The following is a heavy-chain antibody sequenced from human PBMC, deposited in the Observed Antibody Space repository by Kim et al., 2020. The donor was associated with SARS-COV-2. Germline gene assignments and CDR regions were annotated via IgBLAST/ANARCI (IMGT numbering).Heavy chain of an antibody. CDR3: ATDPTVRGNSYYHGLVV. CDR1: GFSFGTYT. V-gene: IGHV3-21*06. Sequence: GGSLRLSCAASGFSFGTYTMTWVRQAPGKGLEWVSSITASSGYIYYADSVKGRFTISRDHAQNTLFLQMNSLRAADTAVYYCATDPTVRGNSYYHGLVV. J-gene: IGHJ6*01. CDR2: ITASSGYI.